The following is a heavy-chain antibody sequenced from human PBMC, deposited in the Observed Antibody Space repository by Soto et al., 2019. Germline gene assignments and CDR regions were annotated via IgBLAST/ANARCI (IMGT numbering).Heavy chain of an antibody. CDR2: IYHSGST. CDR3: ATCSGGSCWGAFDI. V-gene: IGHV4-38-2*01. Sequence: KPSETLSLTCAVSGYSISSGYYWGWIRQPPGKGLEWIGSIYHSGSTYYNPSLKSRVTISVDTSKNQFSLKLSSVTAADTAVYYCATCSGGSCWGAFDIWGQGTMVTVSS. J-gene: IGHJ3*02. CDR1: GYSISSGYY. D-gene: IGHD2-15*01.